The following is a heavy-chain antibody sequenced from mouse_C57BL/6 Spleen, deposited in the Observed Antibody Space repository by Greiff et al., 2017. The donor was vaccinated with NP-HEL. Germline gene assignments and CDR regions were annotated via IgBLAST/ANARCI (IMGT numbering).Heavy chain of an antibody. CDR1: GYTFTDYN. V-gene: IGHV1-22*01. D-gene: IGHD2-4*01. J-gene: IGHJ2*01. CDR3: ARGGYYDYDDFDY. CDR2: INPNNGGT. Sequence: VQLQQSGPELVKPGASVKMSCKASGYTFTDYNMHWVKQSHGKSLEWIGYINPNNGGTSYNQKFKGKATLTVNKSSSTAYMELRSLTSEDSAVYYCARGGYYDYDDFDYWGQGTTLTVSS.